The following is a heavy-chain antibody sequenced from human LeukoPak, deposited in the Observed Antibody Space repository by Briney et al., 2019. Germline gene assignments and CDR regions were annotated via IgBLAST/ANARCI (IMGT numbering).Heavy chain of an antibody. J-gene: IGHJ3*02. CDR1: GFTFIDYA. CDR2: ISSRNGNT. D-gene: IGHD1-26*01. V-gene: IGHV3-23*01. CDR3: AEDRGLYSGVFAFDM. Sequence: PGGSLRLSCVASGFTFIDYAMTWVRQGPGKGLEWVSSISSRNGNTFYSDSVKGRFTISRDDSKNTLYLQMNTLRAEDTATYFCAEDRGLYSGVFAFDMWGQGTLVTVSP.